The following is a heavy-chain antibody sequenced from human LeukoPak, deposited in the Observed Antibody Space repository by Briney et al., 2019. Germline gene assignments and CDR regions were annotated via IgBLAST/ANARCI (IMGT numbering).Heavy chain of an antibody. J-gene: IGHJ6*03. D-gene: IGHD3-16*01. CDR3: ARSPGLMYYMDV. CDR2: IKQDGSEK. CDR1: GFTFSSYW. V-gene: IGHV3-7*01. Sequence: PGGSLRLSCAASGFTFSSYWMSWVRQAPGKGLEWVANIKQDGSEKYYVDSVKGRFTVSRDNANNSLYLQMNSLRAEDTAVYYCARSPGLMYYMDVWGKGTTVTVSS.